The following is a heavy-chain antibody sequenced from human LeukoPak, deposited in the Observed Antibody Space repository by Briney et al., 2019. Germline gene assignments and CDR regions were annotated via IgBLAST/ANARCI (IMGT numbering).Heavy chain of an antibody. J-gene: IGHJ4*02. V-gene: IGHV1-46*01. CDR3: ARDAANYYDSSGYYHYGGAY. CDR1: GYTFTSYY. Sequence: ASVKVSCKASGYTFTSYYMHWVRQAPGQGLEWMGIINPSGGSTSYAQKFQGRVTMTRDTSTSTVYMELSSLRSEDTAVYYCARDAANYYDSSGYYHYGGAYWGQGTLVTASS. D-gene: IGHD3-22*01. CDR2: INPSGGST.